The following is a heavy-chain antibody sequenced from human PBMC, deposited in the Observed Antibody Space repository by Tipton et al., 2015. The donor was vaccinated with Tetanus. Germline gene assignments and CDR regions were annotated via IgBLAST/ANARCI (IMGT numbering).Heavy chain of an antibody. Sequence: SLRLSCAVSGGSITSDNHYWSWIRQAPGKGLEWVANIKQDGNEKYHVDSVKGRFTISRDNGKNLLYLQMNSLRVEDTAVYYCARDPHTIRTGNHRGFDYWGQGTKVTVSS. CDR1: GGSITSDNHY. CDR2: IKQDGNEK. D-gene: IGHD3-10*01. J-gene: IGHJ4*02. CDR3: ARDPHTIRTGNHRGFDY. V-gene: IGHV3-7*03.